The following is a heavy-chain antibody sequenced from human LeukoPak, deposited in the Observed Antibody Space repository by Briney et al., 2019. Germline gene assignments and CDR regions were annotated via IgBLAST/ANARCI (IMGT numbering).Heavy chain of an antibody. V-gene: IGHV3-74*01. D-gene: IGHD6-13*01. J-gene: IGHJ4*02. Sequence: GGSLRLSCAASGFTFSTYWMHWVRHAPGKGLVWVSRINGDGGSRNYAAPVKGRFTISRDNAKNTLYLQMSSLRVEDTAVYYCASASSHRTAAGGDYWGQGTLVTVST. CDR2: INGDGGSR. CDR1: GFTFSTYW. CDR3: ASASSHRTAAGGDY.